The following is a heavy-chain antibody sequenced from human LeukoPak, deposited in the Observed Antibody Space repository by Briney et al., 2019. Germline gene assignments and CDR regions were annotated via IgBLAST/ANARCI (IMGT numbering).Heavy chain of an antibody. V-gene: IGHV1-2*02. Sequence: ASVKVSCKASGYTFTGYYMHWVRQAPGQGLEWMGWINPNSGGTNYAQKFQGRVTMTRDTSISTAYMELSRLRSDDTAVYYCARGAVLWFGEWRFFQHWGQGTLVTVSS. J-gene: IGHJ1*01. CDR2: INPNSGGT. CDR1: GYTFTGYY. D-gene: IGHD3-10*01. CDR3: ARGAVLWFGEWRFFQH.